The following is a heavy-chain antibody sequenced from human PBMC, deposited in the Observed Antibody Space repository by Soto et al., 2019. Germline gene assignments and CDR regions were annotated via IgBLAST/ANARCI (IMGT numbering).Heavy chain of an antibody. D-gene: IGHD2-15*01. CDR3: AKRGCSPGSPGSCYQAAGGFDY. CDR1: GFTFSDYY. J-gene: IGHJ4*02. CDR2: ITIGGRNT. Sequence: PGGSLRLSCAASGFTFSDYYMSWIRRAPGKGLDWVSTITIGGRNTYYANSVKGRFTISTDYSKNTIYLQMDSLRAEDTAVYYCAKRGCSPGSPGSCYQAAGGFDYWGQGTLVTVSS. V-gene: IGHV3-23*01.